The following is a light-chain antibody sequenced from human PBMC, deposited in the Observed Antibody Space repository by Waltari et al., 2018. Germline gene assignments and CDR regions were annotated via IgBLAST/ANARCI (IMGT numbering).Light chain of an antibody. V-gene: IGKV3-20*01. Sequence: EIVLTQSPGTVSLSPGERATLSCRASQTISSSSLAWYQQKPGHAPRLLIDGASSRVTGIPDRFSGSGSGTDFTLTITRLEPEDFAVYYCQQYVNSPLTFGGGTKVEIK. CDR2: GAS. CDR1: QTISSSS. CDR3: QQYVNSPLT. J-gene: IGKJ4*01.